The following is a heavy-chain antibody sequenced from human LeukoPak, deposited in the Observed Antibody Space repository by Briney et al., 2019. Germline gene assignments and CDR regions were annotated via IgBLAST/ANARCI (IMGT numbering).Heavy chain of an antibody. CDR2: ISGSGGST. CDR1: GLTFSSYA. D-gene: IGHD3-22*01. Sequence: GGSLRLSCAASGLTFSSYAMSWVRQAPGKGLEWVSAISGSGGSTYYADSVKGRFTISRDNSRNTLYLQMNSLRAEDTAVYYCAKVVDSSGYYYRLRYYFDYWGQGTLVTVSS. CDR3: AKVVDSSGYYYRLRYYFDY. V-gene: IGHV3-23*01. J-gene: IGHJ4*02.